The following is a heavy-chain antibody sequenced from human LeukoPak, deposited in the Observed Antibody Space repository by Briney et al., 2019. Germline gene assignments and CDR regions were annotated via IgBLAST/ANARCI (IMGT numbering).Heavy chain of an antibody. Sequence: KPSETLSLTCTVSGGSISSGGYYWSWIRQPPGKGLEWIGYIYHSGSTYYNPSLKSRVTISVDRSKNQFSLKLSSVTAADTAVYYCARQGVAAAGRAFDPWGQGTLVTVSS. D-gene: IGHD6-13*01. CDR1: GGSISSGGYY. CDR3: ARQGVAAAGRAFDP. J-gene: IGHJ5*02. CDR2: IYHSGST. V-gene: IGHV4-30-2*01.